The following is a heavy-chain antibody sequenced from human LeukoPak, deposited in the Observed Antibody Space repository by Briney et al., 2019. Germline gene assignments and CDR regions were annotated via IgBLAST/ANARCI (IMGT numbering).Heavy chain of an antibody. V-gene: IGHV4-59*01. CDR3: ARGGGYDWGAFDY. J-gene: IGHJ4*02. Sequence: SETLSLTCTVSGGSISSYYWSWIRQPPGKGLEWIGFISYSGSTGYRPSLKSRVTISVDSSKNQFSLKLSSVTAADTAVYYCARGGGYDWGAFDYWGQGTLVTVSS. D-gene: IGHD5-12*01. CDR2: ISYSGST. CDR1: GGSISSYY.